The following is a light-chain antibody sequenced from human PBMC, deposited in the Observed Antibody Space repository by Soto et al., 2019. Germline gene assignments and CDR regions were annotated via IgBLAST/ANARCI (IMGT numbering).Light chain of an antibody. CDR1: QGVSAY. J-gene: IGKJ2*01. V-gene: IGKV1-39*01. Sequence: DIQMTQSPSSLSASVGDRVTITCRASQGVSAYLLWYHQRQGRAPELLIYAASNLKSGVPSRFSGSGSGTNFTLTXTXLXXXDXXXXXXXXXYRTPHTFGQGTKLETK. CDR2: AAS. CDR3: XXXYRTPHT.